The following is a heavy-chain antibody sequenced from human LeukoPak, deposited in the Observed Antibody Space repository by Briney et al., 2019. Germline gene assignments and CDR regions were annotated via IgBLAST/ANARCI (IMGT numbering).Heavy chain of an antibody. Sequence: GGSLRLPCAASGFTFSSYAMSWVRQAPGKGLEWVSAISGSGGSTYYADSVRGRFTISRDNSKNTLYLQMNSLRAEDTAVYYCAKCLGLNPRSSFDYWGQGTLVTVSS. CDR3: AKCLGLNPRSSFDY. D-gene: IGHD1-26*01. CDR1: GFTFSSYA. CDR2: ISGSGGST. V-gene: IGHV3-23*01. J-gene: IGHJ4*02.